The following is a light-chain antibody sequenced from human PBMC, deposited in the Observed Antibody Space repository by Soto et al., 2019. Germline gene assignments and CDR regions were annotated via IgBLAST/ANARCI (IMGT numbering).Light chain of an antibody. CDR3: SSYTSSRTYV. J-gene: IGLJ1*01. CDR2: DVN. V-gene: IGLV2-14*01. Sequence: QSALTQPASVSGSPGQSITVSCTGTSSDVGGYNYVSWYQQHPGKAPKLMIYDVNSRPSGVSNRFSGSKSGNTASLTISGLQAEDEADYYCSSYTSSRTYVFGTGTKVTVL. CDR1: SSDVGGYNY.